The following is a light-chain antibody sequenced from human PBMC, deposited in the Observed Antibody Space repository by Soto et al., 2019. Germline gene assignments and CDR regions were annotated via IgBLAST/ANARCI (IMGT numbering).Light chain of an antibody. CDR2: GAS. V-gene: IGKV3-20*01. J-gene: IGKJ4*01. CDR3: QQYGSSPLT. CDR1: QSVSSSY. Sequence: EIVLTQSPGTLSLSPGERATLSCRASQSVSSSYLAWYQQKPGQAPRLLIYGASSRATGIPDRFSGSGSGTDFTLTISRLEPEDFAVYYCQQYGSSPLTFGGGNKVENK.